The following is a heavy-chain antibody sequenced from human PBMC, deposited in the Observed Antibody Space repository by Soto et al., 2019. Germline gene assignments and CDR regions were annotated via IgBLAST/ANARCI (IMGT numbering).Heavy chain of an antibody. Sequence: GASVKDSCKASGGTFSNYAISWVRQAPGQGLEWMGGIIHIFGTANYAQKLQGRVTITTDESTSTAYMELSRLRSDDTSVYYCARDLTIFGYYYGRDVWGQGTRVTVSS. V-gene: IGHV1-69*05. CDR1: GGTFSNYA. CDR3: ARDLTIFGYYYGRDV. D-gene: IGHD3-3*01. J-gene: IGHJ6*02. CDR2: IIHIFGTA.